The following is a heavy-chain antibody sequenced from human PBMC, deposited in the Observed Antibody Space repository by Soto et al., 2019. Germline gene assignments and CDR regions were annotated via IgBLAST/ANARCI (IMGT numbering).Heavy chain of an antibody. CDR3: ARHLGPVFDTAIVTGLEY. CDR1: GGSISSSSYY. CDR2: IYYSGST. V-gene: IGHV4-39*01. D-gene: IGHD2-21*02. J-gene: IGHJ4*02. Sequence: QLQLQESGPGLVKPSETLSLTCTVSGGSISSSSYYWGWIRQPPGKGLEWIGSIYYSGSTYYNPSLKSRVTISVDTSKNQFSLKLSSVTAADTAVYYCARHLGPVFDTAIVTGLEYWGQGTLVTVSS.